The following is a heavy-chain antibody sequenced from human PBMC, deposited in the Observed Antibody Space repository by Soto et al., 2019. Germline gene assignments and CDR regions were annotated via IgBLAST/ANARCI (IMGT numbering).Heavy chain of an antibody. CDR3: ARVIAVAGRPEGYYYGMDV. Sequence: QVQLVQSGAEVKKPGSSVKVSCKASGGTFSSYAISWVRQAPGQGLEWMGGIIPIFGTANYAQKFQGRVTITADESTSTAYMELSSLRSEDTAVHYCARVIAVAGRPEGYYYGMDVWGQGTTVTVSS. D-gene: IGHD6-19*01. V-gene: IGHV1-69*01. CDR1: GGTFSSYA. CDR2: IIPIFGTA. J-gene: IGHJ6*02.